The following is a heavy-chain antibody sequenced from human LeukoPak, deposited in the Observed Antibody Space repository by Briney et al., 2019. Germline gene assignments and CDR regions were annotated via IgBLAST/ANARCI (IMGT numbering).Heavy chain of an antibody. CDR3: ARSNGDYPYRHFDL. J-gene: IGHJ2*01. CDR2: IIPPLGRT. Sequence: SVKVSCKASGGPFTFYSFYAISWVRQAPGQGLEWMGRIIPPLGRTIYAQKFQDRVTITADKSTSTAYMELSSLRSEDTAIYYCARSNGDYPYRHFDLWGRGTLVTVSS. CDR1: GGPFTFYSFYA. V-gene: IGHV1-69*04. D-gene: IGHD4-17*01.